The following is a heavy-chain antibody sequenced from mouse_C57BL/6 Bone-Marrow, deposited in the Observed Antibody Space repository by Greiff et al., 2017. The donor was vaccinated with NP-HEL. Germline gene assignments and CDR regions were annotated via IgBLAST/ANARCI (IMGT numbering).Heavy chain of an antibody. CDR2: IDPENSDT. V-gene: IGHV14-4*01. CDR1: GFTITDDY. Sequence: EVQLQESGAELVRPGASVKLSCTASGFTITDDYMHWVKQRPEQGLEWIGWIDPENSDTEYASKFQGKATITADTSSNTAYLQLSSLTSEDTAVYYGTTYYGYRYDAMDYWGQGTSVTVSS. J-gene: IGHJ4*01. D-gene: IGHD2-2*01. CDR3: TTYYGYRYDAMDY.